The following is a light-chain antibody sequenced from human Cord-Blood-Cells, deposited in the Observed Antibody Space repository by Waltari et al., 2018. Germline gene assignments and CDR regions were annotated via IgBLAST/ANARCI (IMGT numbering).Light chain of an antibody. CDR2: AVS. Sequence: QSALTQPRSVSGSPGQSVTISCTGTSSDVGGYNYVSWYQQHPGKAPKLMIYAVSKRPSGVPDRFSGSKSVNTASLTISGLQAEDEADYYCCSYAGSYTYVFGTGTKVTVL. CDR1: SSDVGGYNY. V-gene: IGLV2-11*02. J-gene: IGLJ1*01. CDR3: CSYAGSYTYV.